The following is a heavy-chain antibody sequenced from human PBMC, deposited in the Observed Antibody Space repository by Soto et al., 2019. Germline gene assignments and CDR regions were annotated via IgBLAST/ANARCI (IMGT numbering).Heavy chain of an antibody. CDR2: IIPIFGTA. CDR1: GGTFSSYA. D-gene: IGHD2-15*01. Sequence: WASVKVSCKASGGTFSSYAISWVRQAPGQGLEWMGGIIPIFGTANYAQKFQGRVTITADKSTSTAYMELSSLRSEDTAVYYCARCLGLSVVAAIGHYGMDVWGQGTTVTVSS. J-gene: IGHJ6*02. V-gene: IGHV1-69*06. CDR3: ARCLGLSVVAAIGHYGMDV.